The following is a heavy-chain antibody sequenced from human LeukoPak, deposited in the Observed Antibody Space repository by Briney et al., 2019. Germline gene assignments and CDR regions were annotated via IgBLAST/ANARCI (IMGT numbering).Heavy chain of an antibody. Sequence: GGSLRLSCAASGFTVSSNYMSWVRQGPGKGLEWVALIYNDGGTHYTDSVKGRFTISRDNAKNSLYLQMNSLRAEDTAVYYCARDSPRIVGATPDFDYWGQGTLVTVSS. CDR1: GFTVSSNY. J-gene: IGHJ4*02. D-gene: IGHD1-26*01. CDR2: IYNDGGT. CDR3: ARDSPRIVGATPDFDY. V-gene: IGHV3-53*01.